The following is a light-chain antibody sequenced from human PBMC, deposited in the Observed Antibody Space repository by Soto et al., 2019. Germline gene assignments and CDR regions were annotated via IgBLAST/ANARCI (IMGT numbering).Light chain of an antibody. CDR3: QQYNSYSLTWT. Sequence: DIQMTQSPSSLSASVGDRVTITCRASQTISNYLNWYQQKPGRAPKLLIYAASSLQGGVPSRFSGSGSGTDFTLTISSLQPDDFATYYCQQYNSYSLTWTFGQGTKVDI. CDR2: AAS. V-gene: IGKV1-39*01. CDR1: QTISNY. J-gene: IGKJ1*01.